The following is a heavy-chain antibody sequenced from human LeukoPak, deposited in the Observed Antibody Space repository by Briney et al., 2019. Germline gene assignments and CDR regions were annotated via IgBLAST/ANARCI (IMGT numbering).Heavy chain of an antibody. V-gene: IGHV4-39*01. CDR2: IFYSGST. CDR3: ARHIFLGFDWLLFSGAAWFDP. J-gene: IGHJ5*02. CDR1: GGSISTSSYY. Sequence: PSETLSLTCTVSGGSISTSSYYWGWVRQPPGKGLEWIGNIFYSGSTYYSPSLKSRVTISVDTSKNQFSLKLSSVTAADTAVYYCARHIFLGFDWLLFSGAAWFDPWGQGTLVTVSS. D-gene: IGHD3-9*01.